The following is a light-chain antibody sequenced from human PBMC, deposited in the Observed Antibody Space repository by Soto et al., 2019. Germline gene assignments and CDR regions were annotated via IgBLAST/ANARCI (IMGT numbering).Light chain of an antibody. Sequence: QSALTQPASVSGSPGQSITITCTGSNNDIGADKFVSWYRQHPGEAPKLLIFDVSNRPSGVSHRFSGSKSGNTASLTISRLQAEDESDYYCTSFTTNLSFVVGTGSKLTVL. CDR2: DVS. CDR1: NNDIGADKF. CDR3: TSFTTNLSFV. J-gene: IGLJ1*01. V-gene: IGLV2-14*03.